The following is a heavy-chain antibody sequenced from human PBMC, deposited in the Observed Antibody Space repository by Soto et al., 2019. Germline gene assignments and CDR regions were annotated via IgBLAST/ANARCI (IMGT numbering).Heavy chain of an antibody. D-gene: IGHD3-16*01. V-gene: IGHV3-21*06. CDR2: ISDDSSYI. CDR1: GFMFSAYT. Sequence: GGSLRLSCAASGFMFSAYTMNWVRQAPGQGLEWLSSISDDSSYIDYADSLRGRFTVSRDNARNSLYLQIHSLGVEDTAVYYCATPYYFNHWGPGTLVTVSS. J-gene: IGHJ1*01. CDR3: ATPYYFNH.